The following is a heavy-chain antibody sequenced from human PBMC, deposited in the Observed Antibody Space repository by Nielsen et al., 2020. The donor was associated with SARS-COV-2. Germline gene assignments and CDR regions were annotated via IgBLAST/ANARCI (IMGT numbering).Heavy chain of an antibody. V-gene: IGHV3-30*02. CDR2: IRYDGSNK. Sequence: WIRQPPGKGLEWVAFIRYDGSNKYYADSVKGRFTISRDNSKNTLYLQMNSLRAEDTAVYYCAKDRIAAAGTLDYWGQGTLVTVSS. D-gene: IGHD6-13*01. CDR3: AKDRIAAAGTLDY. J-gene: IGHJ4*02.